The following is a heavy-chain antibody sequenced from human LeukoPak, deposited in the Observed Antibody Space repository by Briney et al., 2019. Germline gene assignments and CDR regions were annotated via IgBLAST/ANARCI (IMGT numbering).Heavy chain of an antibody. J-gene: IGHJ4*02. Sequence: SETLSLTCAVYGGSFSGYYWGWLRQPPGKGLEWIGSTYYSGTTYYKPSLKSRVSASVDTSKNQLSLNLTSVTAADTALYYCARHGYYYYTSGYFGYWGQGVLVTVSS. D-gene: IGHD3-22*01. CDR3: ARHGYYYYTSGYFGY. CDR2: TYYSGTT. CDR1: GGSFSGYY. V-gene: IGHV4-39*01.